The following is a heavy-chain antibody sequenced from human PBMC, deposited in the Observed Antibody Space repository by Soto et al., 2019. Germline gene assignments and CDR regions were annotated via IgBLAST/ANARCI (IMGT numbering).Heavy chain of an antibody. CDR2: ISYDGSNK. V-gene: IGHV3-30*18. CDR3: AKDYGDYVRGTFADY. Sequence: PGGSLRLSCAASGFTFSSYGMHWVRQAPGKGLEWVAVISYDGSNKYYADSVKGRFTISRDNSKNTLYLQMNSLRAEDTAVYYCAKDYGDYVRGTFADYWGQGTLVTVSS. D-gene: IGHD4-17*01. CDR1: GFTFSSYG. J-gene: IGHJ4*02.